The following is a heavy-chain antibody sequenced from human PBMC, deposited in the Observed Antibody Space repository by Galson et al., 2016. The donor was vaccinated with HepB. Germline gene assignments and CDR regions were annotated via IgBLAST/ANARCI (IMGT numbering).Heavy chain of an antibody. CDR1: GFSFSDFG. CDR2: ISFNGGTN. CDR3: AKELGVFDAFDI. V-gene: IGHV3-30*18. J-gene: IGHJ3*02. Sequence: SLRLSCAASGFSFSDFGMHWVRQAPGKGLEWVAAISFNGGTNKRAESLKGRLSISRDNSKNTLYLEMSSLSADDTAVYYCAKELGVFDAFDIWGQGTTVTVSS. D-gene: IGHD3-3*02.